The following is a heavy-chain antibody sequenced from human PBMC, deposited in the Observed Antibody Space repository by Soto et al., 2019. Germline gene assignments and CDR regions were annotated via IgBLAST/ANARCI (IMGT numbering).Heavy chain of an antibody. CDR2: IYHSGTT. J-gene: IGHJ4*02. V-gene: IGHV4-39*07. D-gene: IGHD5-18*01. CDR3: ARGYGRNFDY. CDR1: GGSIHNNYYY. Sequence: SETLSLTCTVSGGSIHNNYYYWGWIRQSPGKGLEWIANIYHSGTTNYNPSLKSRVTISVDTSKNQFSLKLSSVTAADTAVYYCARGYGRNFDYWGQGALVTVSS.